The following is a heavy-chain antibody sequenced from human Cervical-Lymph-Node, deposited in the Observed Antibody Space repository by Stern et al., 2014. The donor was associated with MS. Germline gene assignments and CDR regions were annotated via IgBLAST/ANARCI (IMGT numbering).Heavy chain of an antibody. CDR2: ISYSGSS. CDR3: ARTDILLLDY. Sequence: QVQLKESGPGLVRPSQTLSLTCTVSGGSISSDDHYWSLVRQPPGKGLEWLGYISYSGSSYFNPSLKSRATMSVDTSKNQFSLKLKSVTAADTAVYYCARTDILLLDYWGQGALVTVSS. D-gene: IGHD3-22*01. V-gene: IGHV4-30-4*01. CDR1: GGSISSDDHY. J-gene: IGHJ4*02.